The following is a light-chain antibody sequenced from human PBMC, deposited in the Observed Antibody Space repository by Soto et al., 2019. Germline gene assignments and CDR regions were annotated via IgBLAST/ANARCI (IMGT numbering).Light chain of an antibody. Sequence: QSVLTQPPSASGSPGQSVTISCTGTSSDVGDYDYVSWYQQHPGKAPKLMIYEVSKRPSGVPERFSGSKSGNTASLTVSGLQTEDEADYYCSSYGGFNNVLFGGGTKLTVL. V-gene: IGLV2-8*01. CDR3: SSYGGFNNVL. CDR2: EVS. CDR1: SSDVGDYDY. J-gene: IGLJ2*01.